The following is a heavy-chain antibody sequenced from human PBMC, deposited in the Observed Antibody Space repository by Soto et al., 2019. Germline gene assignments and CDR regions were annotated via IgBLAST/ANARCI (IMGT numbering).Heavy chain of an antibody. J-gene: IGHJ4*02. CDR3: AKGNLDRRYDAATAYDY. V-gene: IGHV3-23*01. Sequence: EVQLLDSGGGLVQPGGSLRLSCAASGFTFHYYAMTWVRQAPGKGLEWVSAISGLGGETYYADSVKGRFAISRDNSKKTLDLQMDRLSAEDTAVYFGAKGNLDRRYDAATAYDYWGQGTLVTVSS. D-gene: IGHD1-1*01. CDR2: ISGLGGET. CDR1: GFTFHYYA.